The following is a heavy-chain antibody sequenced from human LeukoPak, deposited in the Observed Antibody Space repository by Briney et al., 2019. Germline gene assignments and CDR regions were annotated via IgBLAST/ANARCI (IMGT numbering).Heavy chain of an antibody. D-gene: IGHD2-21*02. CDR2: IYYSGST. V-gene: IGHV4-59*01. CDR3: ARDSCGGDCPFDP. J-gene: IGHJ5*02. Sequence: PSETLSLTCTVSGDSISSYYWSWLRQPPGKGLEWIGYIYYSGSTNYNPSLKSRVTISVDTSKNQFSLKMSSVTAAETAVYYCARDSCGGDCPFDPWGQGTLVTVSS. CDR1: GDSISSYY.